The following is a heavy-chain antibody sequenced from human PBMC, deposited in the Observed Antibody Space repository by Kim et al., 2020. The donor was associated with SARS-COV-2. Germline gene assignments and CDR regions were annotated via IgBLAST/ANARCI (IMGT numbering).Heavy chain of an antibody. D-gene: IGHD3-3*01. CDR1: GYTFTSYT. CDR3: ARGSIRFLEWSQGHDY. V-gene: IGHV1-3*01. CDR2: ISAGNGNT. Sequence: ASVKVSCKASGYTFTSYTLHWVRQAPGQRLEWMGWISAGNGNTKYSQKFQGRVTITRDTSASTAYMELSSLRSEDTAVYYCARGSIRFLEWSQGHDYWGQGTLVTVSS. J-gene: IGHJ4*02.